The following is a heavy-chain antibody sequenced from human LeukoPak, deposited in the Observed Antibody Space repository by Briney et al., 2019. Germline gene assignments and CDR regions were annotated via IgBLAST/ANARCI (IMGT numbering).Heavy chain of an antibody. V-gene: IGHV3-7*05. J-gene: IGHJ4*02. CDR1: GFTFSSYW. Sequence: GGSLRLSCAASGFTFSSYWMSWVRQAPGKGLEWVANINQDGSEKYSVDTVKGRFTISRDNAKNSLYLQMNSLRAEDTAVYYCAREYYSDSSGSDYWGQGTLVTVSS. CDR3: AREYYSDSSGSDY. CDR2: INQDGSEK. D-gene: IGHD3-22*01.